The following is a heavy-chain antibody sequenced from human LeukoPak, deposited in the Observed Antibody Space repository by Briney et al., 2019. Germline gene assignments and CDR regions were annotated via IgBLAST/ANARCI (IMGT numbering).Heavy chain of an antibody. CDR1: GFTFSNYG. D-gene: IGHD3-10*01. Sequence: PGGSLRLSCAASGFTFSNYGMHWVRQAPDKGLEWVAVISYDGSNKYYADSVKGRFTISRDNSKNTLYLQMNSLRAGDTAVYYCAKVNYYGSGSYRVYYYGLDVWGKGTTVTVSS. CDR2: ISYDGSNK. J-gene: IGHJ6*04. CDR3: AKVNYYGSGSYRVYYYGLDV. V-gene: IGHV3-30*18.